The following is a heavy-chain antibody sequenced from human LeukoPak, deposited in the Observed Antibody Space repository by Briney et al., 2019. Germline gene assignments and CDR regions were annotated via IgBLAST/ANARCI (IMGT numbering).Heavy chain of an antibody. CDR3: ARDLSGVTGYTYGRGIDY. V-gene: IGHV3-7*01. CDR1: GFTLRRYW. CDR2: IKKDGSEK. J-gene: IGHJ4*02. D-gene: IGHD5-18*01. Sequence: GSLRLFLAASGFTLRRYWKNWVRQAPGKGLEWGANIKKDGSEKYYVDSVKGRFAISRDNAKTSLYLQMNSLRAEDTAVYYCARDLSGVTGYTYGRGIDYWGQGTLVTVSS.